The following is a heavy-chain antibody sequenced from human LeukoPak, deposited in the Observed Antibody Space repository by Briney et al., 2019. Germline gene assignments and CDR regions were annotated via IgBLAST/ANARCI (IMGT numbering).Heavy chain of an antibody. V-gene: IGHV4-30-4*08. J-gene: IGHJ6*03. CDR3: ASSIVVVPPAMDYYYMDV. Sequence: SETLSLTCTVSGGSISSGDYYWSWIRQPPGKGLEWIGYIYYSGSTYYNPSLKSRVTISVDTSKNQFSLKLSSVTAADTAVYYCASSIVVVPPAMDYYYMDVWGKGTTVTVSS. CDR1: GGSISSGDYY. CDR2: IYYSGST. D-gene: IGHD2-2*01.